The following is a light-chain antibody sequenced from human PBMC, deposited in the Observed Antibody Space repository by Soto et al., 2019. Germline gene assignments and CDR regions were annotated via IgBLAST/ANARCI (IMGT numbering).Light chain of an antibody. CDR3: SSYTSSSTPYVV. CDR1: SSDVGGYNY. Sequence: QSVLTQPASVSGSPGQSITISCTATSSDVGGYNYVSWYQQHPGKAPKLMIYEVSNRPSGVSKRFSGSKSGNTASLTISGLQAEDEADYYCSSYTSSSTPYVVFGGGTNLTVL. V-gene: IGLV2-14*01. J-gene: IGLJ2*01. CDR2: EVS.